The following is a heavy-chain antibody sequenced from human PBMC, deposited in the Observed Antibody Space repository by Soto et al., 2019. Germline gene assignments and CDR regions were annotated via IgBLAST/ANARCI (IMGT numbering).Heavy chain of an antibody. CDR3: ARADGGYDLRNWFDP. CDR2: IYYSGST. D-gene: IGHD5-12*01. V-gene: IGHV4-30-4*01. J-gene: IGHJ5*02. CDR1: GGSISSGDYY. Sequence: QVQLQESGPGLVKPSQTLSLTCTVSGGSISSGDYYWSWIRQPPGKGLEWIGYIYYSGSTYYNPSLKSRVTISVDTSKNQFYLKLSSVTAADTAVYYWARADGGYDLRNWFDPWGQGTLVTVSS.